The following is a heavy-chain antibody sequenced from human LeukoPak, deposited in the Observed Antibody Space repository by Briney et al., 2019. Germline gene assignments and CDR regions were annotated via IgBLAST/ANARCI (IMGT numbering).Heavy chain of an antibody. J-gene: IGHJ4*02. CDR3: ARDGIFDY. V-gene: IGHV3-21*01. CDR1: GFTFSTYS. Sequence: GGSLRLSCAASGFTFSTYSMHWVRQAPGKGLEWGSSIRSGSTYINYADSVKGRFTISRGDAKNSLYLQMNSLRAEDTAVYYCARDGIFDYWGQGTLVTVSS. CDR2: IRSGSTYI.